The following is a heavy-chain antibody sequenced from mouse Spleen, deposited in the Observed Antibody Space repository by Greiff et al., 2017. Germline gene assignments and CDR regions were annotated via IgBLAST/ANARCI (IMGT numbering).Heavy chain of an antibody. CDR3: ARQGTTVVARNAMDY. CDR1: GYTFTSYW. Sequence: QVQLQQPGAELVRPGTSVKLSCKASGYTFTSYWMHWVKQRPGQGLEWIGVIDPSDSYTNYNQKFKGKATLTVDTSSSTAYMQLSSLTSEDSAVYYCARQGTTVVARNAMDYWGQGTSVTVSS. CDR2: IDPSDSYT. J-gene: IGHJ4*01. V-gene: IGHV1-59*01. D-gene: IGHD1-1*01.